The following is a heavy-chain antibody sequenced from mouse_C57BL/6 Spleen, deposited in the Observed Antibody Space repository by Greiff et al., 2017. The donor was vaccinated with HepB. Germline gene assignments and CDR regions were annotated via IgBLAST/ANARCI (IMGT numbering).Heavy chain of an antibody. CDR3: ASGGFPTRYFDV. CDR1: GYTFTDYY. V-gene: IGHV1-26*01. CDR2: INPNNGGT. Sequence: VQLQQSGPELVKPGASVKISCKASGYTFTDYYMNWVKQSHGKSLEWIGDINPNNGGTSYNQKFKGKATLTVDKSSSTAYMELRSLTSEDSAVYYCASGGFPTRYFDVWGTGTTVTVSS. J-gene: IGHJ1*03.